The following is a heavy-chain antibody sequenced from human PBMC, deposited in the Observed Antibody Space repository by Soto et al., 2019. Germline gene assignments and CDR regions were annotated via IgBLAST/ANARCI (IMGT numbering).Heavy chain of an antibody. J-gene: IGHJ4*02. Sequence: ASVKVSSKVSGYTLNELSMHWVRQAPGKRIEWMGGFDPEDGETIYAQKFQGRVTMTEDTSTDTAYMELSSLRSEDTAVYYCATNMGPRGVVINLNFDYWGQGTLVTVSS. CDR1: GYTLNELS. V-gene: IGHV1-24*01. CDR2: FDPEDGET. CDR3: ATNMGPRGVVINLNFDY. D-gene: IGHD3-3*01.